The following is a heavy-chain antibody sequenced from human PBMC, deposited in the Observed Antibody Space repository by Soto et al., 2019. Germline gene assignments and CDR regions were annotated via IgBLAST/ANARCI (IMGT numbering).Heavy chain of an antibody. D-gene: IGHD1-7*01. CDR2: FYSSGSA. V-gene: IGHV4-59*01. J-gene: IGHJ3*02. Sequence: ETLSLTCTVSGGSISSYYWSWIRQPPGKGLEWIGYFYSSGSANYNPSLKSRVTMSVDTSKNQFSLKLTSVTAADTAVYYCAETGTTSSTAFDIWGQGTMVTVSS. CDR3: AETGTTSSTAFDI. CDR1: GGSISSYY.